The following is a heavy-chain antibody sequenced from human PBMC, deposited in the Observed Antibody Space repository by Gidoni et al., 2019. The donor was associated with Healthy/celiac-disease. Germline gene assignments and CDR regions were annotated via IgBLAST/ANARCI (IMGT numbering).Heavy chain of an antibody. CDR2: IIPIFGTA. Sequence: QVQLVQSGAEVKKPGSSVKVSCKASGGTFSSYAISWVRQAPGQGLEWMGGIIPIFGTANYAQKFQGRVTITADESTSTAYMELSSLRSEDTAVYYCARGGSLTNMIVVDTIWGPFDYWGQGTLVTVSS. D-gene: IGHD3-22*01. V-gene: IGHV1-69*01. J-gene: IGHJ4*02. CDR1: GGTFSSYA. CDR3: ARGGSLTNMIVVDTIWGPFDY.